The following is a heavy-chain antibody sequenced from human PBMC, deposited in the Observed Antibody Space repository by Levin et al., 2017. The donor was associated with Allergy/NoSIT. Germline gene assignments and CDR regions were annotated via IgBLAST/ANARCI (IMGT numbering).Heavy chain of an antibody. D-gene: IGHD2-2*03. CDR3: AREDGSTFDF. J-gene: IGHJ4*02. CDR1: GGSISGGGYH. Sequence: PSETLSLTCTVSGGSISGGGYHWTWIRQHPEKGLEWIGYIYYSGSTVYNPSLKSRLMISVDTSKNQFSLNVSSVTAADTAVYYCAREDGSTFDFWGQGALVTVAS. V-gene: IGHV4-31*03. CDR2: IYYSGST.